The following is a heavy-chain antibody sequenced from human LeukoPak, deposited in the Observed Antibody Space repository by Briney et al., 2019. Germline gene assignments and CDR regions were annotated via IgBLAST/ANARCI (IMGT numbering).Heavy chain of an antibody. Sequence: GGSLRLSCAASGFTFSSYWMSWVRQAPGKGLEWVANIKQDGSEKYYVDSAKGRFTISRDNAKNSLYLQMNSLRAEDTAVYYCARDTNQYYYDSSGYYYGYWGQGTLVTVSS. CDR3: ARDTNQYYYDSSGYYYGY. D-gene: IGHD3-22*01. CDR2: IKQDGSEK. J-gene: IGHJ4*02. CDR1: GFTFSSYW. V-gene: IGHV3-7*01.